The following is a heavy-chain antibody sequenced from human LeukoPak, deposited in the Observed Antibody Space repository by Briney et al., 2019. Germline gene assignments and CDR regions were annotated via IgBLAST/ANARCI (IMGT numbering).Heavy chain of an antibody. CDR2: IKQDGSKK. V-gene: IGHV3-7*04. CDR3: TRVGYIDEGMGY. D-gene: IGHD5-24*01. CDR1: GFPFSSYW. J-gene: IGHJ4*02. Sequence: GGSLRLSCVASGFPFSSYWMTWVRQAPGKGLEWVANIKQDGSKKSYVDSVKGRFTISRDNAKNSLYLQMNSLRAEDTAIYYCTRVGYIDEGMGYWGQGTLVTVSS.